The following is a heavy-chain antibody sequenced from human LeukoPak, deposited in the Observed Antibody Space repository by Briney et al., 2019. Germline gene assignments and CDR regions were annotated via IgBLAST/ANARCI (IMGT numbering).Heavy chain of an antibody. V-gene: IGHV4-34*01. D-gene: IGHD2-2*01. CDR1: GGSFSGYY. J-gene: IGHJ4*02. CDR3: ARLPAPAAASAEDY. CDR2: VNHSGST. Sequence: SETLSLTCAVYGGSFSGYYWSWIRQPPGKGLEWIGEVNHSGSTNYNPSLKSRVTISVDTSKNQFSLKLSPVTAADTAVYYCARLPAPAAASAEDYWGQGTLVTVSS.